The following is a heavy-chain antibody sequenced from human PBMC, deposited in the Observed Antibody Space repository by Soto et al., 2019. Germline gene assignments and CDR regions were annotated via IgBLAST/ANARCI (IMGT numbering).Heavy chain of an antibody. CDR2: IGSRSSAI. J-gene: IGHJ4*02. D-gene: IGHD6-6*01. CDR3: ARFFGEYSYGQRYLGD. V-gene: IGHV3-48*03. Sequence: EVQLVESGGGLVQPGGSLRLSCAASGFTFSSSVMSWVRQAPGKGLGWVSDIGSRSSAIFYADSVKGRFSISRDNAKNSLYLQMNSLRAEDTAVYYCARFFGEYSYGQRYLGDWGQGTLVSVSS. CDR1: GFTFSSSV.